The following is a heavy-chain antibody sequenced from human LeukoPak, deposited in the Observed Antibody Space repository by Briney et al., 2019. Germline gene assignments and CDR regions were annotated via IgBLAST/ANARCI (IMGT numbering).Heavy chain of an antibody. CDR2: ISYDGSNK. CDR1: GFTFSSYA. Sequence: PGRSLRLSCAASGFTFSSYAMHWVRQAPGKGLEWVAVISYDGSNKYYADSVKGRFTISRDNSKNTLYLQMNSLRAEDTAVYYCARGIAAFDYWGQGTLVTVFS. V-gene: IGHV3-30-3*01. D-gene: IGHD6-6*01. J-gene: IGHJ4*02. CDR3: ARGIAAFDY.